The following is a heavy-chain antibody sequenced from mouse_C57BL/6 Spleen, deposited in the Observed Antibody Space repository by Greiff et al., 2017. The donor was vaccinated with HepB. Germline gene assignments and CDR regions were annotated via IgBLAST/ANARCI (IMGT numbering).Heavy chain of an antibody. Sequence: QVQLQQPGAELVKPGASVKLSCKASGYTFTSYWMHWVKQRPGQGLEWIGMIHPNSGSTNYNEKFKSKATLTVDKSSSTAYMQLSSLTSEDSAVYYCARAFITTVVARYWYFDVWGTGTTVTVSS. CDR2: IHPNSGST. V-gene: IGHV1-64*01. CDR3: ARAFITTVVARYWYFDV. J-gene: IGHJ1*03. D-gene: IGHD1-1*01. CDR1: GYTFTSYW.